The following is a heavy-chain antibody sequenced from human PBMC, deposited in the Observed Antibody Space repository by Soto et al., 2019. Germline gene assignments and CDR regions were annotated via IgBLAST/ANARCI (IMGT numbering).Heavy chain of an antibody. V-gene: IGHV4-61*01. CDR1: GDSVTSASRY. D-gene: IGHD2-21*02. Sequence: SETLSLTCTVSGDSVTSASRYWNWIRQPPGKGLEWIGYVYHSGSTKYNPSLRSRITISVDTSKNQSSLKLNSVTAADTAVYYCARDREVAYCAGDCYRLDSRGQGTLVTVSS. J-gene: IGHJ5*01. CDR2: VYHSGST. CDR3: ARDREVAYCAGDCYRLDS.